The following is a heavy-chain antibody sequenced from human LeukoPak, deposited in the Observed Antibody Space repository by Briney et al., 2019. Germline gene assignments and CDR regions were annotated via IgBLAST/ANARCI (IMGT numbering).Heavy chain of an antibody. D-gene: IGHD6-6*01. CDR2: INHSGST. V-gene: IGHV4-39*07. CDR3: ARGFRAARDLHY. Sequence: SETLSLTCTVSGGSIRSSYYYWGWIRQPPGKGLEWIGEINHSGSTNYNPSLKSRVTISVDTSKNQFSLKLSSVTAADTAVYYCARGFRAARDLHYWGQGTLVTVSS. CDR1: GGSIRSSYYY. J-gene: IGHJ4*02.